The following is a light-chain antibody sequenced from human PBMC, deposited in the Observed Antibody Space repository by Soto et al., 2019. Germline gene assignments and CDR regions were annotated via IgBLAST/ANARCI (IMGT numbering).Light chain of an antibody. V-gene: IGKV1-39*01. CDR1: QTVKTY. CDR3: QQTSTTPRT. Sequence: DVQMTQSPSSLSAYVGDSVTITCRTSQTVKTYLNWYQHKPGKAPQLLIYASSRLQTGVASRFSGSGSGTYFSLTISSLQPEDFATYYCQQTSTTPRTFGQGTKVEIK. J-gene: IGKJ1*01. CDR2: ASS.